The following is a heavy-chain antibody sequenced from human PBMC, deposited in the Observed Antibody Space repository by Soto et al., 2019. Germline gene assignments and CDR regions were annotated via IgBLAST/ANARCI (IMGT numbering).Heavy chain of an antibody. CDR3: ASPYYYDTSGYYF. J-gene: IGHJ1*01. CDR2: IYYGGNT. CDR1: GGSVNSDNYY. Sequence: PSETLSLTCTASGGSVNSDNYYWTWIRQPPGKGLEWIGYIYYGGNTKYNPSLNSRVSISVDTSKNQFSLNLRSVTAADTAVYSCASPYYYDTSGYYFWGQGTLVTVSS. V-gene: IGHV4-61*01. D-gene: IGHD3-22*01.